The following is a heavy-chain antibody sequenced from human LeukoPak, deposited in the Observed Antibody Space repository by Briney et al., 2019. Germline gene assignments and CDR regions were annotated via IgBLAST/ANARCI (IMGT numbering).Heavy chain of an antibody. D-gene: IGHD1-1*01. V-gene: IGHV4-34*01. Sequence: PSETLSLTCAVYGGSFSGYYWSWIRQPPGKGLEWIGEINHSGSTNYNPSLKSRVTISLDTSKNQFSLKLSSVTAADTAMYYCARSRAYNWNFDYWGQGTLVTVSS. CDR3: ARSRAYNWNFDY. J-gene: IGHJ4*02. CDR2: INHSGST. CDR1: GGSFSGYY.